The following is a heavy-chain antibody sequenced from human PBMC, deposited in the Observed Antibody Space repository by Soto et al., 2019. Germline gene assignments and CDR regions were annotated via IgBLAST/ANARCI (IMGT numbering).Heavy chain of an antibody. CDR2: ISLYSDGT. J-gene: IGHJ5*02. CDR3: ARVVPGAEAWCGP. CDR1: GYTFSNYG. V-gene: IGHV1-18*01. D-gene: IGHD2-2*01. Sequence: GASVKVTCKTSGYTFSNYGNTWLRQSPGQPLEWLGWISLYSDGTNYAQKFQDRVSMTTDTSTTTAYMELRRLRSDDTAVYYCARVVPGAEAWCGPWGQGTLVTVSS.